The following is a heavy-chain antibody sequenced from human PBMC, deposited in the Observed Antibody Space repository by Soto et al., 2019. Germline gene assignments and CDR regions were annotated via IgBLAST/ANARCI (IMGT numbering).Heavy chain of an antibody. CDR1: GGSISGSTNS. D-gene: IGHD1-26*01. V-gene: IGHV4-39*01. J-gene: IGHJ6*02. CDR3: TGARPLYCFGMDV. Sequence: SETLSLTCTVSGGSISGSTNSWGWIRQPPGKGLEWLATIYYSGTTYYNPSLKSRVAISIDTSNNQFSLRLGSVTAADTAVYYCTGARPLYCFGMDVWGQGTTVTVSS. CDR2: IYYSGTT.